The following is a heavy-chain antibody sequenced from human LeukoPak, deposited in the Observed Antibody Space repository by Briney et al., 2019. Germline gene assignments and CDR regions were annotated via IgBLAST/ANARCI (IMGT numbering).Heavy chain of an antibody. D-gene: IGHD2-8*02. CDR2: VNTDESST. J-gene: IGHJ4*02. Sequence: PGGSLRLSCAASGFTFSSYWMHWVRQGPGKGLVWVSRVNTDESSTNYADSVKGRFTISRDNAKNTLYLQMNSLRAEDTAVYYCARLMAVSGASYFDYWGQGTLVTVSS. V-gene: IGHV3-74*01. CDR3: ARLMAVSGASYFDY. CDR1: GFTFSSYW.